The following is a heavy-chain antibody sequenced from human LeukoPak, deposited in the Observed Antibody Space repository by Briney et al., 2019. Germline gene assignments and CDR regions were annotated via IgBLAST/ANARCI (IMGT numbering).Heavy chain of an antibody. CDR1: GYTFTGYD. Sequence: GASVKVSCKASGYTFTGYDINWVRQATGQGLEWMGWMNPNSGNTGYAQKFQGRVTMTRNTSISTAYMELSSLRSEDTAVYYCARGGVNYYGSGSYYNARFFNWFDPWGQGTLVTVSS. D-gene: IGHD3-10*01. CDR3: ARGGVNYYGSGSYYNARFFNWFDP. J-gene: IGHJ5*02. V-gene: IGHV1-8*01. CDR2: MNPNSGNT.